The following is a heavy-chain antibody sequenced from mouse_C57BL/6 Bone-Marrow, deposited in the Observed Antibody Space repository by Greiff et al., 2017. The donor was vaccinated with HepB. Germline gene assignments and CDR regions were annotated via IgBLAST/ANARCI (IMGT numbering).Heavy chain of an antibody. CDR1: GYTFTDYE. V-gene: IGHV1-15*01. CDR3: TRDGSGPAWFAY. D-gene: IGHD1-1*01. CDR2: IDPETGGT. Sequence: VQLKQSGAELVRPGASVTLSCKASGYTFTDYEMHWVKQTPVHGLEWIGAIDPETGGTAYNQKFKGKAILTADKSSSTAYMELRSLTSEDSAVYYCTRDGSGPAWFAYWGQGTLVTVSA. J-gene: IGHJ3*01.